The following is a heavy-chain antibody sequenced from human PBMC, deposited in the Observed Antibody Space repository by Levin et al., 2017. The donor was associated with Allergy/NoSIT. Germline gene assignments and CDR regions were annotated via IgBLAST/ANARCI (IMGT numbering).Heavy chain of an antibody. CDR2: ISGTSSAI. J-gene: IGHJ4*01. CDR1: GFTFRDYY. V-gene: IGHV3-11*05. Sequence: GGSLRLSCAASGFTFRDYYMSWIRQAPGKGLELVSYISGTSSAIIYADSVKGRFTISRDNAQNSLSLQMNSLRAEDTAVYFCARGPLAAAAHYWGHGTLVTVSS. CDR3: ARGPLAAAAHY. D-gene: IGHD6-13*01.